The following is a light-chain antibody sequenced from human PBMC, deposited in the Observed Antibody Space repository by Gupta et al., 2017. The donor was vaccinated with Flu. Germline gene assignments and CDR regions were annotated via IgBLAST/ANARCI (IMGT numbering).Light chain of an antibody. V-gene: IGKV1D-8*01. CDR3: QQYYSFPS. CDR1: QDISNF. Sequence: VICMTQSPSLVSASTGDRITISCRMSQDISNFLAWYQQKPGKTPELLIYGASTLQSGVPSRFSGSGSGTDFTLTISCLQSEDFATCYCQQYYSFPSFGGGTKVEIK. CDR2: GAS. J-gene: IGKJ4*01.